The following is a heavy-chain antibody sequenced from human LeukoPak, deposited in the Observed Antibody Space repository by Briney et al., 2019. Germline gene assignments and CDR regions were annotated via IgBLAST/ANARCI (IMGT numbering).Heavy chain of an antibody. Sequence: PSETLSLTCTVSGDSIISSGYYWGWIRQPPGKGLDCIGSMHYSGDTYYNPSLKSRPTISVDTSKNQFSLRLSSVTAADTAVYYCARRSRMAVGGTQVFDYWGQGTLVTVSS. CDR3: ARRSRMAVGGTQVFDY. J-gene: IGHJ4*02. D-gene: IGHD6-19*01. CDR2: MHYSGDT. CDR1: GDSIISSGYY. V-gene: IGHV4-39*01.